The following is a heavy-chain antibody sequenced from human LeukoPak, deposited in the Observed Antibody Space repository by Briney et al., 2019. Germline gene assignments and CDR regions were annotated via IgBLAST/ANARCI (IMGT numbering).Heavy chain of an antibody. D-gene: IGHD2-8*02. CDR2: FDPEDGET. Sequence: ASVKVSCKVSGYTLTELPMHWVRQAPGKGLEWMGGFDPEDGETIYAQKFQGRVTMTEDTSTDTAYMELSSLRSEDTAVYYCATDLQLGVLDYGMDVWGQGTTVTVSS. V-gene: IGHV1-24*01. CDR3: ATDLQLGVLDYGMDV. CDR1: GYTLTELP. J-gene: IGHJ6*02.